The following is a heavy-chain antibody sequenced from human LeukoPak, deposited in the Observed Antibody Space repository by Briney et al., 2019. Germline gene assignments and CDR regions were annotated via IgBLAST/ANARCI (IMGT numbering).Heavy chain of an antibody. Sequence: ASVKVSCKASGYTFTSYYMHWVRQAPGKGLEWMGGFDPEDGETIYAQKFQGRVTMTEDTSTDTAYMELSSLRSEDTAVYYCATEIAVAGTGLFDYWGQGTLVTVSS. J-gene: IGHJ4*02. V-gene: IGHV1-24*01. CDR3: ATEIAVAGTGLFDY. CDR1: GYTFTSYY. D-gene: IGHD6-19*01. CDR2: FDPEDGET.